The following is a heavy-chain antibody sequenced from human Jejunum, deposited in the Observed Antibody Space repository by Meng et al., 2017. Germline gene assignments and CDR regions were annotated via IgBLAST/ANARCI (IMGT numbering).Heavy chain of an antibody. Sequence: GESLKISCAASGFTFSNYWMTWVRQVTGKGLEWVAFINQDGSQTYYVDSVKGRFTISRDSAKNSLSLQMNSLRADDTAVYYCARDSRRSFDYWGQGTLVTVSS. CDR3: ARDSRRSFDY. CDR1: GFTFSNYW. J-gene: IGHJ4*02. V-gene: IGHV3-7*01. CDR2: INQDGSQT.